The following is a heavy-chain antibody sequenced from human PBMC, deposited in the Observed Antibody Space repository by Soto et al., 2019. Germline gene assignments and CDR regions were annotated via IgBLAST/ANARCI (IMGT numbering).Heavy chain of an antibody. V-gene: IGHV1-69*01. CDR1: GGPFNRYS. CDR3: ARGTSSWNGYYDF. CDR2: IIPKIDIG. Sequence: QVQLVQSGAEVKKPGSSVRVSCKASGGPFNRYSIIWVRQAPGQGLEWMGGIIPKIDIGKYAQKFQDRLTITADEVTSTAYMELSSLRYDDTAVYYCARGTSSWNGYYDFWGQGTLLTVSS. D-gene: IGHD3-3*01. J-gene: IGHJ4*02.